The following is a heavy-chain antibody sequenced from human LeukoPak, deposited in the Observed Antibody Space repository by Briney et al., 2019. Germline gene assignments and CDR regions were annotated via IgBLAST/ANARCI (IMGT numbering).Heavy chain of an antibody. V-gene: IGHV3-30*04. CDR3: ARQFGRCGSSWYDSAFDI. J-gene: IGHJ3*02. Sequence: PGGSLRLSCAASGFTFSSYAMHWVRQAPGKGLEWVAVISYDGSNKYYADSVKGRFTISRDNSKNTLYLQMNSLRAEDTAVYYCARQFGRCGSSWYDSAFDIWGQGTMVTVSS. CDR1: GFTFSSYA. D-gene: IGHD6-13*01. CDR2: ISYDGSNK.